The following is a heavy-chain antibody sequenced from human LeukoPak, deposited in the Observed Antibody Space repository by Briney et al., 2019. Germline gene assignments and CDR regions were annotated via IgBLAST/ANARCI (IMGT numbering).Heavy chain of an antibody. CDR3: ARDYCSGPKCYFIDY. Sequence: GGSLRLSCAVSGITLSNYGMSWVRQAPGKGLEWVAGLGGSGGTTNYAGSVKGRFTISRDNAKNSLFLQMNSLRAEATAVYYCARDYCSGPKCYFIDYWGQGALVTVSS. CDR2: LGGSGGTT. J-gene: IGHJ4*02. D-gene: IGHD2-15*01. CDR1: GITLSNYG. V-gene: IGHV3-23*01.